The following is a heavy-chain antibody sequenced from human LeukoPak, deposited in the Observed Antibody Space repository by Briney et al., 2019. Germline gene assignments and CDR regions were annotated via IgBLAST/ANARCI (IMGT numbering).Heavy chain of an antibody. D-gene: IGHD4-17*01. V-gene: IGHV3-53*01. CDR1: GFTVSSNY. J-gene: IGHJ4*02. CDR2: IYSGGST. Sequence: PGGYLRLSCAASGFTVSSNYMSWVRQAPGKGLEWVSVIYSGGSTYYADSVKGRFTISRDNSKNTLYLQMNSLRAEDTAVYYCARDHGDFEFDYWGQGTLVTVSS. CDR3: ARDHGDFEFDY.